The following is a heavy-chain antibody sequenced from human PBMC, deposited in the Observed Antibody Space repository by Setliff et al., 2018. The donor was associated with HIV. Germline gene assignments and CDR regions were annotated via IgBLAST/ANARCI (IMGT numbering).Heavy chain of an antibody. CDR3: ARDPTYYFDSSGPYDAFDI. V-gene: IGHV3-21*01. CDR2: ISSSSSYI. D-gene: IGHD3-22*01. Sequence: GGSLRLSCAASGFTFSSYSMNWVRQAPGKGLEWVTSISSSSSYIYYADSVKGRFTISRDNAKTTLYVQMNSLRAEDTAVYYCARDPTYYFDSSGPYDAFDIWGQGTMVTVSS. J-gene: IGHJ3*02. CDR1: GFTFSSYS.